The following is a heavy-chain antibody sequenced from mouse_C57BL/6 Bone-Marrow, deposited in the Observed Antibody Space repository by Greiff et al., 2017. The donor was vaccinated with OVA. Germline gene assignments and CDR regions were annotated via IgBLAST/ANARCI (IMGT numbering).Heavy chain of an antibody. CDR2: IYPGDGDT. J-gene: IGHJ3*01. CDR1: GYAFSSSW. Sequence: QVQLQQSGPELVKPGASVKISCKASGYAFSSSWMNWVKQRPGKGLEWIGRIYPGDGDTNYNGKFKGKATLTADKSSSTAYMQLSSLTSEDSAVCVCARRKDYGGFAYWGQGTLVTVSS. V-gene: IGHV1-82*01. D-gene: IGHD1-1*01. CDR3: ARRKDYGGFAY.